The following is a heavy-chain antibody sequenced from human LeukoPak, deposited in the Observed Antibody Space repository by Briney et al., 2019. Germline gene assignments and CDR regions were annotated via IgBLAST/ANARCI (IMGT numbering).Heavy chain of an antibody. V-gene: IGHV3-13*01. CDR2: IGAAGDT. Sequence: HPGGSLRLSCAASGFTFSTYDMHWVRQVTGKDLEWVSAIGAAGDTYYPDSVKGRFTISRENVKNSLYLQMNSLRAEDTAVYYCAKDGYSYALYYFDYWGQGTLVTVSS. J-gene: IGHJ4*02. CDR1: GFTFSTYD. D-gene: IGHD5-18*01. CDR3: AKDGYSYALYYFDY.